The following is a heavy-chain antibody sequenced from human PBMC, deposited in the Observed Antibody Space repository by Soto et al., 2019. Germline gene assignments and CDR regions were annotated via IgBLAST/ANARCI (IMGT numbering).Heavy chain of an antibody. CDR2: MNPNSGNT. CDR1: GYTFTSYD. V-gene: IGHV1-8*01. J-gene: IGHJ5*02. Sequence: ASVKVSWKASGYTFTSYDINWVRQATGQGLEWMGWMNPNSGNTGYAQKFQGRVTMTRNTSISTAYMELSSLRSEDTAVYCARGTVTTVTFDPWGQGTLVTVSS. CDR3: ARGTVTTVTFDP. D-gene: IGHD4-17*01.